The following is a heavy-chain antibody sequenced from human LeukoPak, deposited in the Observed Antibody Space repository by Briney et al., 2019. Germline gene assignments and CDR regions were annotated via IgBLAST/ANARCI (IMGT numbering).Heavy chain of an antibody. CDR2: MYYSGST. CDR3: ARPYYYDSRIDP. Sequence: SETLSLTCTVSGVSMSSGDYYWTWIRQPPGKGLEWIAYMYYSGSTYYNPSLKSRVTISLDTSKNQFSLKLSSVTAADTAVCYCARPYYYDSRIDPWGQGTLVTVSS. D-gene: IGHD3-22*01. J-gene: IGHJ5*02. CDR1: GVSMSSGDYY. V-gene: IGHV4-30-4*01.